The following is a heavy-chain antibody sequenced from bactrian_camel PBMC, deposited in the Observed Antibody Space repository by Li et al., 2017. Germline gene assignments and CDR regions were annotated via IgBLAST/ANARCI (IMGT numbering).Heavy chain of an antibody. D-gene: IGHD5*01. CDR1: GDTANSC. J-gene: IGHJ6*01. Sequence: QLVESGGASVQAGGSLRLSCAASGDTANSCMGWFRQAPGKEREGVAVLNGDGSTSYVDSVKGRFTISKDNAKNSLYLQMNSLKPEDTAMYYCAADMGHMGWASPCHFGYWGQGTQVTVS. CDR3: AADMGHMGWASPCHFGY. CDR2: LNGDGST. V-gene: IGHV3S57*01.